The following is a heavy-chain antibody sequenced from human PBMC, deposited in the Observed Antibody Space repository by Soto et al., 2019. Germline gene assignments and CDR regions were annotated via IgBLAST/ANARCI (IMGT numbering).Heavy chain of an antibody. D-gene: IGHD2-21*02. V-gene: IGHV2-5*02. J-gene: IGHJ6*02. CDR2: IYWDDDK. CDR1: GFSLSTSGVG. Sequence: QITLKESGPTLVKPTQTLTLTCTFSGFSLSTSGVGVGWIRQPPGKALEWLALIYWDDDKRYSPSLKSRLTITKDNSKNQVVLTMTNMDPVDTATYYCAHIGGGDCYSCYYYGMDVWGQGTTVTVSS. CDR3: AHIGGGDCYSCYYYGMDV.